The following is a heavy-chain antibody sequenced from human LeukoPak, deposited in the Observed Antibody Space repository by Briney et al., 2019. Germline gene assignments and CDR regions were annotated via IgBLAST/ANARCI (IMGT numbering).Heavy chain of an antibody. V-gene: IGHV3-30*18. J-gene: IGHJ4*02. Sequence: PGGSLRLSYAASGFTFSSYGMHWVRQAPGKGLEWVAVISYDGSNKYYADSVKGRFTISRDNSKNTLYLQMNSLRAEDTAVYYCAKVACSITSCYFTDYWGQGTMVTVSS. CDR3: AKVACSITSCYFTDY. CDR2: ISYDGSNK. CDR1: GFTFSSYG. D-gene: IGHD2-2*01.